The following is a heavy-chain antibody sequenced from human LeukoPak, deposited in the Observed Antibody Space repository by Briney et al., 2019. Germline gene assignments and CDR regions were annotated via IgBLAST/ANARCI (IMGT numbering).Heavy chain of an antibody. CDR3: AKEELPLYYFDY. Sequence: PGGSLRLSCAASGFTFSSYAMSWVRQAPGKGLEWVSAISGSGGNTFYADSVKGRFTISRDNSKNTLYLQMNSLRAEDTAVYYCAKEELPLYYFDYWGQGTLVTVSS. CDR2: ISGSGGNT. D-gene: IGHD1-26*01. V-gene: IGHV3-23*01. CDR1: GFTFSSYA. J-gene: IGHJ4*02.